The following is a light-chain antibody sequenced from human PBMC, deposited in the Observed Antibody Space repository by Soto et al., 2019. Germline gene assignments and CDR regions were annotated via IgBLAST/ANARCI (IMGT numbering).Light chain of an antibody. CDR1: QSVNSDY. CDR3: QQFGGSPQVS. J-gene: IGKJ5*01. V-gene: IGKV3-20*01. Sequence: EIVLTQSPGTLSLSPGERATLSCRASQSVNSDYLAWFQQKPGQAPRLLIYGASTRTTGIPDRFSGSGSGTDFTLTISRLEPEDFAVYSCQQFGGSPQVSFGQGTRLEIK. CDR2: GAS.